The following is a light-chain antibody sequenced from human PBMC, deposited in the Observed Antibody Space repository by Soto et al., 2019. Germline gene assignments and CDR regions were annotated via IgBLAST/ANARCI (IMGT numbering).Light chain of an antibody. V-gene: IGKV3-15*01. CDR3: QHYNNWPRT. J-gene: IGKJ1*01. CDR1: QSVSSN. CDR2: GAS. Sequence: EIVLTQSPGTLSLSPGERATLSCRASQSVSSNLAWYQQKPGQAPRVLIYGASTRATGIPARFSGSGSGTEFTLTISSLQSEDFAVYYCQHYNNWPRTFGQGTKVEIK.